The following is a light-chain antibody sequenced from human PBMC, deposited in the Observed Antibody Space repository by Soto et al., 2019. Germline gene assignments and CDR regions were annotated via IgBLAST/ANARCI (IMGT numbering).Light chain of an antibody. V-gene: IGLV2-14*01. J-gene: IGLJ1*01. CDR2: EVS. Sequence: QSVLTQAPSASGSPGQSVTISCTGTSSDVGGYNYVSWYQQHPGKAPKLMIYEVSNRPSGVSNRFSGSKSGNTASLTISGLQAEDEADYYCSSYTSSSTRVFGTGTKVTVL. CDR1: SSDVGGYNY. CDR3: SSYTSSSTRV.